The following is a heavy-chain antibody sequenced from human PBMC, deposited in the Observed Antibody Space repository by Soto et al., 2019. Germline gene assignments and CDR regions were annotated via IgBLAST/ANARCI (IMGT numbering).Heavy chain of an antibody. CDR2: IWYDGSNK. CDR3: ARDDIPGRAVAIYGMDV. D-gene: IGHD6-19*01. Sequence: GGSLRLSCAASGFTFSNYGMHWVRQAPGKGLEWVAVIWYDGSNKYYADPVKGRFTISRDNSKNTLYLQINSLRAEDTAVYYCARDDIPGRAVAIYGMDVWGRGTTVTVSS. J-gene: IGHJ6*02. CDR1: GFTFSNYG. V-gene: IGHV3-33*01.